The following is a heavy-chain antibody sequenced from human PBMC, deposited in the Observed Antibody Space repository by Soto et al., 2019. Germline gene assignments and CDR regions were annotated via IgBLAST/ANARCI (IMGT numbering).Heavy chain of an antibody. CDR1: GGSISSSSYY. Sequence: SETLSLTCTVSGGSISSSSYYWGWIRQPPGKGLEWIGSIYYSGSTYYNPSLKSRVTISVDTSKNQFSLKLSSVTAADTAVYYCAIGRYYFDYWGQGTLVTGLL. D-gene: IGHD1-26*01. J-gene: IGHJ4*02. V-gene: IGHV4-39*01. CDR3: AIGRYYFDY. CDR2: IYYSGST.